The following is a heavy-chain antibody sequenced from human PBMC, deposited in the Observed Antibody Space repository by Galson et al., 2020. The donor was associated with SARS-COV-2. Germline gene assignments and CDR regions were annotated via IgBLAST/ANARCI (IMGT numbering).Heavy chain of an antibody. CDR3: TRGDY. Sequence: ASVKVSCKASGYTFTNYDINWVRLATGQGPEWMGWMNPSSGNTGYAQKFQGRVTMTRDTSMNTAYMELSSLRFEDAAVYYCTRGDYWGQGTLVTVSA. CDR1: GYTFTNYD. CDR2: MNPSSGNT. V-gene: IGHV1-8*01. J-gene: IGHJ4*02.